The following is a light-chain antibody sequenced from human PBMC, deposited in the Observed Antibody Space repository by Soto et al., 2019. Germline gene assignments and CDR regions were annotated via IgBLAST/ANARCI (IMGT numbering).Light chain of an antibody. CDR1: QSVSSNY. CDR3: QQYGSSPPLT. J-gene: IGKJ4*01. CDR2: GAS. V-gene: IGKV3-20*01. Sequence: EIVLTQSPGTLSLSPGERATLSCRASQSVSSNYLAWYQQKPGQAPRLLIYGASSRATGIPDRFSGSGSGTDFTLTISRLEPEDFVVYYCQQYGSSPPLTFGGGNQVEIK.